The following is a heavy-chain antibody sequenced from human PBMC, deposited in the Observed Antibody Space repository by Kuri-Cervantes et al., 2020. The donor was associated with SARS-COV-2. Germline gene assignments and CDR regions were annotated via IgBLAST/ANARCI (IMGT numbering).Heavy chain of an antibody. CDR3: ARVGGRDIVATDWYFDL. CDR2: IRNDGTAR. CDR1: GFTFSNSD. V-gene: IGHV3-30*02. D-gene: IGHD5-12*01. Sequence: GESLKISCAASGFTFSNSDMHWARQRPGKGLEWVAFIRNDGTARQYVDSVKGRFTISRDNYKSTVHLQVNSLRVEDTAVYYCARVGGRDIVATDWYFDLWGRGTLVTVSS. J-gene: IGHJ2*01.